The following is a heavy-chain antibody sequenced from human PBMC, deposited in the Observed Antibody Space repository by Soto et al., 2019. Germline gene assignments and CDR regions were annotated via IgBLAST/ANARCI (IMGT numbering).Heavy chain of an antibody. CDR3: ARDNWNYDSYYYYGMDV. CDR2: IYYSGST. J-gene: IGHJ6*01. CDR1: VGSVSIGSYY. Sequence: SETLCITCTFSVGSVSIGSYYWSWIRQPPGKGLEWIGYIYYSGSTNYNPSLKSRVTISVDTSKNQFSLKLRSVTAADTAVYYCARDNWNYDSYYYYGMDVWGQGTTVTVSS. D-gene: IGHD1-7*01. V-gene: IGHV4-61*01.